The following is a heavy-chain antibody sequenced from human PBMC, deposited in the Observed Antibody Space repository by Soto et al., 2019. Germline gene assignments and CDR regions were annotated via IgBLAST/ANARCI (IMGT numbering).Heavy chain of an antibody. J-gene: IGHJ5*01. CDR3: ARDLDIGRRPTGDWFDS. D-gene: IGHD3-9*01. V-gene: IGHV1-46*01. Sequence: GASVKVSFKASGFSFSDYFMHWVRQARGQGLEWMGIINPSGDSRNYAQKFQGRVTITRDTSTSTVYMDLSSLRYEDTDVYYCARDLDIGRRPTGDWFDSWGQGTLVTVSS. CDR1: GFSFSDYF. CDR2: INPSGDSR.